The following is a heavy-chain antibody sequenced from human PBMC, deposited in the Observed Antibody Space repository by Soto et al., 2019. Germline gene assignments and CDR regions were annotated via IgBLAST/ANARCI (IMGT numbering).Heavy chain of an antibody. J-gene: IGHJ4*02. V-gene: IGHV1-18*01. CDR2: ISAYNGNT. CDR1: GYTFTSYG. Sequence: QVQLVQSGAEVKKPGASVKVSCKASGYTFTSYGISWVRQAPGQGLEWMGWISAYNGNTNYAQKLQGRVTMTTDTSPSTAYMELRSLRSDDTAVYYCARSYDGGIDYGDYEFDYWGQGTLVTVSS. CDR3: ARSYDGGIDYGDYEFDY. D-gene: IGHD4-17*01.